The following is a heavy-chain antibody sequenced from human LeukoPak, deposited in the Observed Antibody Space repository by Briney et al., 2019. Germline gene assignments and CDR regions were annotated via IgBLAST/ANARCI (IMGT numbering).Heavy chain of an antibody. J-gene: IGHJ4*02. D-gene: IGHD3-3*01. CDR3: AKHYDYWAGFYTYDY. CDR1: GFTFSNYA. V-gene: IGHV3-23*01. CDR2: ISPSSGST. Sequence: GGSLRLSCAASGFTFSNYAMSGVRQAPGEGREGVSGISPSSGSTYYADSVKGRFTISTDNAKNTLYLQMNSLRAEDTAVYYCAKHYDYWAGFYTYDYWGQGTLVTVSS.